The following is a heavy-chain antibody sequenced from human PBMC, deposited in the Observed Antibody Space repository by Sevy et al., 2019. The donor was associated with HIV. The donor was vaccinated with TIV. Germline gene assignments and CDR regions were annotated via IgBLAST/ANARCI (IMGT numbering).Heavy chain of an antibody. D-gene: IGHD4-17*01. Sequence: SETLSLTCTVSSGSISSSSYYLGWIRQSPGKVLEWIASIDYIGATYYNLALKSRVTITGDRSKNEVSLNLRFVTAADAAVYYCARYLRGDHAGGFDFWGQGTPVTVSS. CDR2: IDYIGAT. J-gene: IGHJ5*01. CDR1: SGSISSSSYY. CDR3: ARYLRGDHAGGFDF. V-gene: IGHV4-39*01.